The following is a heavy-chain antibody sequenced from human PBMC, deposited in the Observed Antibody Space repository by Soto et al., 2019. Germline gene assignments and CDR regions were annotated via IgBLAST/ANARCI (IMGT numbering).Heavy chain of an antibody. CDR1: GFSLSNPRMG. J-gene: IGHJ4*02. CDR3: ARVYDSSGYDY. CDR2: IFSNDDK. Sequence: GSGPTLVNPTETLTLTCTVSGFSLSNPRMGVSWIRQPPGKALEWLAHIFSNDDKSYSTSLKSRVTISKDTSTSQVVLTMTNMDPVDTATYYCARVYDSSGYDYWGQGTPVTVSS. V-gene: IGHV2-26*01. D-gene: IGHD3-22*01.